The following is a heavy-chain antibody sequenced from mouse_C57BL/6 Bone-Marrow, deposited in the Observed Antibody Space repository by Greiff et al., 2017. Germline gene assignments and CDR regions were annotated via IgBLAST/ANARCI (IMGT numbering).Heavy chain of an antibody. J-gene: IGHJ4*01. CDR1: GYTFTEYT. CDR3: SRRGPHYDGSLYLPMDY. D-gene: IGHD1-1*01. CDR2: FYPGSGSI. Sequence: VQLQQSGAELVKPGASVKLSCKASGYTFTEYTIHWVKQRSGQGLEWIGWFYPGSGSIKYNEKFKDKATLTADKSSSTAYMELRSLTSEDSAVYFCSRRGPHYDGSLYLPMDYGGQGTSVTVSS. V-gene: IGHV1-62-2*01.